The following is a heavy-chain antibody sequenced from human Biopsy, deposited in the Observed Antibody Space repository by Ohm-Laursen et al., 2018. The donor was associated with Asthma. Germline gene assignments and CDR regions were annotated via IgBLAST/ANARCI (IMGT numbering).Heavy chain of an antibody. D-gene: IGHD6-19*01. CDR2: ISSDGTHQ. CDR1: GFNFRSSG. Sequence: SLRLSFAASGFNFRSSGMHWVRPAPGQGLEWVADISSDGTHQYYADSVQGRFTISRDNSKTTLYLQMHSLSAEDTAMYYCARAYSSGWSRGMDVWGQGTTVTVSS. CDR3: ARAYSSGWSRGMDV. V-gene: IGHV3-30*03. J-gene: IGHJ6*02.